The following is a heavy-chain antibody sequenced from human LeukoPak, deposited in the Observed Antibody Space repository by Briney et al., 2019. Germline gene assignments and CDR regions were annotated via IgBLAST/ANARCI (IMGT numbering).Heavy chain of an antibody. CDR2: ISYDGSNK. J-gene: IGHJ4*02. V-gene: IGHV3-30*18. CDR1: GFTFSSYG. D-gene: IGHD6-19*01. CDR3: AKLVSPGIAVAGSDY. Sequence: GGSPRLSCAASGFTFSSYGMHWVRQAPGKGLEWVAVISYDGSNKYYADSVKGRFTISRDNSKNTLYLQMNSLRAEDTAVYYCAKLVSPGIAVAGSDYWGQGTLVSVSS.